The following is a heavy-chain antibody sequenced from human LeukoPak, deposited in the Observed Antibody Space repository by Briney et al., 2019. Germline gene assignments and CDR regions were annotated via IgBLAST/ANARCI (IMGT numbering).Heavy chain of an antibody. V-gene: IGHV3-7*01. D-gene: IGHD2-15*01. J-gene: IGHJ4*02. CDR3: ARDTPIFGDDCSGGSCYDD. Sequence: GGSLRLSCVTSGSTFSNYWMSWVRQAPGKGLEWVANIRLDGNEKNYVDSVKGRFTISRDNAKNSLYLQMNSLRAEDTAVYYCARDTPIFGDDCSGGSCYDDWGQGILVTVSS. CDR2: IRLDGNEK. CDR1: GSTFSNYW.